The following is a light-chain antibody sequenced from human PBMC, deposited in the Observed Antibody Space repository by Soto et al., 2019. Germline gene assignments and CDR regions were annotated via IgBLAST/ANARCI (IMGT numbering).Light chain of an antibody. J-gene: IGLJ3*02. CDR1: SSNIGNNF. Sequence: QSVLTQPPSASGTPGQRVTMSCSGSSSNIGNNFVFWYQHLPGTAPKLLIYRSDQRPSGVPDRFSASKSGTSASLAISGLRSEDEADYYCAAWDDTLSSVVFGGGTKLTVL. CDR2: RSD. CDR3: AAWDDTLSSVV. V-gene: IGLV1-47*01.